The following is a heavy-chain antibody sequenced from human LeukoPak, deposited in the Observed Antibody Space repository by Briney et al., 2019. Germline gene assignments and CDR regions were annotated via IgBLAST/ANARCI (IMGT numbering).Heavy chain of an antibody. J-gene: IGHJ6*02. Sequence: SETLSLTCAVYGGSFSGDYWSWIRQPPGKGLEWIGEINHSGSTNYNPSLKSRATISVDTSKNQFSLKLSSVTAADTAVYYCARGRSFYGSGSYWVRCYYGMDVWGQGTTVTVSS. CDR2: INHSGST. V-gene: IGHV4-34*01. D-gene: IGHD3-10*01. CDR3: ARGRSFYGSGSYWVRCYYGMDV. CDR1: GGSFSGDY.